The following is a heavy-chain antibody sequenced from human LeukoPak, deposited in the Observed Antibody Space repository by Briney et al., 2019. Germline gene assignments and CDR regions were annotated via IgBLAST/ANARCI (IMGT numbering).Heavy chain of an antibody. D-gene: IGHD3-9*01. V-gene: IGHV4-59*08. CDR3: ARGSDILTGYYLYYFDY. Sequence: SETLSLTCTVSGGSISSYYWSWIRQPPGKGLEWIGYIYYSGSTNYNPSLKSRVTISVDTSKNQFSLKLSSVTAADTAVYYCARGSDILTGYYLYYFDYWGQGTLVTVSS. CDR1: GGSISSYY. CDR2: IYYSGST. J-gene: IGHJ4*02.